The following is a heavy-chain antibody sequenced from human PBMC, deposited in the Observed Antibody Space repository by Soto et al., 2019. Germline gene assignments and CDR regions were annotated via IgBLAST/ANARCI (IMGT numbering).Heavy chain of an antibody. CDR1: GFTFSNAW. Sequence: GGSLRLSCAASGFTFSNAWMSWVRQAPGKGLEWVGRIKSKTDGGTTDYAAPVKGRFTISRDDSKNTLYLQMNSLKTEDTAVYYCTTDPPAAAVPFVYWGQGTLVTVSS. CDR3: TTDPPAAAVPFVY. CDR2: IKSKTDGGTT. V-gene: IGHV3-15*01. J-gene: IGHJ4*02. D-gene: IGHD6-13*01.